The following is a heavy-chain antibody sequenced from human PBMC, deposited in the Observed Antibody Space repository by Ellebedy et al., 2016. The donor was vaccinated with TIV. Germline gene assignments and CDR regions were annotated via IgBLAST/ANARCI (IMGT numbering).Heavy chain of an antibody. CDR1: GFSINSYG. D-gene: IGHD4-23*01. CDR3: ARDRWPYFFDY. J-gene: IGHJ4*01. CDR2: IRSDGSHK. V-gene: IGHV3-30*02. Sequence: GESLKISCAASGFSINSYGMHWVRQAPGKGLEWVAFIRSDGSHKFYTDSVEGRFTVSRDNSQNMVYLQTNSLRAEDTAVYYCARDRWPYFFDYWGQGTLVTVSS.